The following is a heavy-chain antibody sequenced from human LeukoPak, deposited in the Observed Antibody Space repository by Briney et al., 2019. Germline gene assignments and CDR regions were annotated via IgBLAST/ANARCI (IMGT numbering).Heavy chain of an antibody. CDR3: ARALYSSSWYVGY. Sequence: GAAVIVSCTASGLTFTISYIHWVRQAPGPGHEWMGIINPSGGSTSYAQKFQGRVTMTRDMSTSTVYMELSSLRSEDTAVYYCARALYSSSWYVGYWGQGTLVTVSS. CDR1: GLTFTISY. J-gene: IGHJ4*02. V-gene: IGHV1-46*01. CDR2: INPSGGST. D-gene: IGHD6-13*01.